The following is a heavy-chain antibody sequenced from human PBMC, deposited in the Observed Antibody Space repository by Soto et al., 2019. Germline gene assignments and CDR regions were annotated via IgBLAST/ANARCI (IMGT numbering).Heavy chain of an antibody. J-gene: IGHJ5*02. CDR2: IKSKTDGGTT. V-gene: IGHV3-15*07. Sequence: GGSLRLSCAASGFTFSNAWMNWVRQAPGKGLEWVGRIKSKTDGGTTDYAAPVKGRFTTSRDDSKNTLYLQMNSLKTEDTAVYYCTTDPHYYGSGSYLGTNWFDPWGQGTLVTVSS. CDR1: GFTFSNAW. D-gene: IGHD3-10*01. CDR3: TTDPHYYGSGSYLGTNWFDP.